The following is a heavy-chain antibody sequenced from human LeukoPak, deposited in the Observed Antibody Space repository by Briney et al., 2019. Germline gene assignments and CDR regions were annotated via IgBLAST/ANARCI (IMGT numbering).Heavy chain of an antibody. CDR1: GFTFSSYG. Sequence: PGRSLRLSCAASGFTFSSYGMHWVRQTPGKGLEWVALISSDGSIEYYVDSVKGRFTISRDNSKNTLFLQMNSLRPEDTAVYYCAKDSDIAVAGSDDALDVWGQGTMVTVSS. J-gene: IGHJ3*01. V-gene: IGHV3-30*18. D-gene: IGHD6-19*01. CDR3: AKDSDIAVAGSDDALDV. CDR2: ISSDGSIE.